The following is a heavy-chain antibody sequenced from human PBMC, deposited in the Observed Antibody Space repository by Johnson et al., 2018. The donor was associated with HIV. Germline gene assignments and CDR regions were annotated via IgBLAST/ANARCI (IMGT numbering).Heavy chain of an antibody. CDR2: IYSGGST. V-gene: IGHV3-66*02. CDR3: AKGGEVWYGAFDF. CDR1: GFTFSDY. Sequence: VQLVESGGGLVKPGGSLRLSYAASGFTFSDYMTWVRQAPGKGLEWVSIIYSGGSTYYTRSVKGRFTISRDNSKNMLFLQINSLRVEDTAVYYCAKGGEVWYGAFDFWGQGTMAIVSS. D-gene: IGHD6-13*01. J-gene: IGHJ3*01.